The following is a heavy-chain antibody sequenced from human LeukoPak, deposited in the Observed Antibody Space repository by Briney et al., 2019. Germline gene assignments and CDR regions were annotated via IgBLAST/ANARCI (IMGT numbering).Heavy chain of an antibody. V-gene: IGHV3-30*04. CDR1: GFTFSSYA. CDR2: IPYDGSNK. CDR3: ARDGCSSTSCYVPPPY. J-gene: IGHJ4*02. Sequence: GGSLRLSCAASGFTFSSYAMHWVRQAPGKGLEWVAVIPYDGSNKYYADSVKGRFTISRDNSKNALYLQMNSLRAEDTAVYYCARDGCSSTSCYVPPPYWGQGTLVTVSS. D-gene: IGHD2-2*01.